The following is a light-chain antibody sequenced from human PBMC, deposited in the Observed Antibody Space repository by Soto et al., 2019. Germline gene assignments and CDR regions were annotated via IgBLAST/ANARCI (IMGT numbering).Light chain of an antibody. V-gene: IGKV3-20*01. CDR2: GAS. Sequence: EIVLTQSPGTLSLSPGERATLSCRASQSVSGSYLAWYQQKPGQAPRLLIYGASSRATVIPDRFSGSGSGTDFTLTISRLEPEDFAVYYCQQYGGSSWTFGQGTKVEIK. CDR1: QSVSGSY. CDR3: QQYGGSSWT. J-gene: IGKJ1*01.